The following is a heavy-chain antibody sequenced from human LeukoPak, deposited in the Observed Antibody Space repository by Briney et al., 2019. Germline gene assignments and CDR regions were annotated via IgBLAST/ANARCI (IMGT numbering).Heavy chain of an antibody. D-gene: IGHD6-19*01. J-gene: IGHJ4*02. CDR1: GFTFSSYS. Sequence: PGGSLRLSCAASGFTFSSYSMNWVCQAPGKGLEWISYISGSTSNKDYADSVKGRFTISRDNAENSLSLQMNSLRGEDTAVYYCARGESASAWLIEYWGQGTLVTVSS. V-gene: IGHV3-48*01. CDR3: ARGESASAWLIEY. CDR2: ISGSTSNK.